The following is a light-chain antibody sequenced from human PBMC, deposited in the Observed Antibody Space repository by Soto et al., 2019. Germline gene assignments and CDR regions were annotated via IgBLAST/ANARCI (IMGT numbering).Light chain of an antibody. CDR1: DPDIGTNF. Sequence: QSVLTQPPSASGTPGQTVTISCTGGDPDIGTNFVNWYQLLPGMAPKLVIFANYQRPAGVPDRFSGSKSRTSASLAISGLQSEDEAVYYCAAWDDNRNVVLFGGGTKVTVL. V-gene: IGLV1-44*01. CDR2: ANY. J-gene: IGLJ2*01. CDR3: AAWDDNRNVVL.